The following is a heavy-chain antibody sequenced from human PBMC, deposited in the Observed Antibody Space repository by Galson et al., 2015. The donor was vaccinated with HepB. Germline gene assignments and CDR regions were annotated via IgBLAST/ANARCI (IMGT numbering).Heavy chain of an antibody. CDR3: ARSRPSGWGDDAFDI. CDR1: GYTFTGYP. D-gene: IGHD6-19*01. V-gene: IGHV1-2*05. Sequence: SVKLSCKASGYTFTGYPMHWVRQAPGQGLAWMGRINPNSGGTNYAQKFQGRVTMTRDTSISTAYMELSRLRSDDTVVYYCARSRPSGWGDDAFDIWGQGTMVTVSS. CDR2: INPNSGGT. J-gene: IGHJ3*02.